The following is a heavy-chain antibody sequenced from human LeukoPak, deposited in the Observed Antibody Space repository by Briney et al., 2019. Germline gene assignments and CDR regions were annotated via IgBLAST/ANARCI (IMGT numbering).Heavy chain of an antibody. CDR1: GFTVSSQY. CDR3: ASSVYSGSPTKSFDY. D-gene: IGHD3-10*01. CDR2: IYSGGGT. J-gene: IGHJ4*02. V-gene: IGHV3-53*01. Sequence: GGSLGLSCAASGFTVSSQYMNWVRQAPGKGLEWVSVIYSGGGTYYADSVNGRFTISRDNSKNTLYLQMNSLRADDTAVYYCASSVYSGSPTKSFDYWGQGTLVTVSS.